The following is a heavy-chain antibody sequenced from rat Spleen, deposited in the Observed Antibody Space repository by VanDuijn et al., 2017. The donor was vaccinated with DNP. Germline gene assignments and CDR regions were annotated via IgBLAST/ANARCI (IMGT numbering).Heavy chain of an antibody. D-gene: IGHD1-6*01. Sequence: EVQLVETGGGLVQPGRSMKLSCRASGFTLSSSDMAWVRQTPTMGLEWVASISASGGDTYYRDSVKGRFTISRDNTKSSLYLQMDSLRSEDTATYFCTTDNYYGSSYYFGYWGQGVMVTVSS. CDR2: ISASGGDT. J-gene: IGHJ2*01. CDR1: GFTLSSSD. CDR3: TTDNYYGSSYYFGY. V-gene: IGHV5-25*01.